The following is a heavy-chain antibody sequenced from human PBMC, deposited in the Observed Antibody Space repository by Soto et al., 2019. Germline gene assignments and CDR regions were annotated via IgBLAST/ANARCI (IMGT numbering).Heavy chain of an antibody. CDR2: ISSSSSTI. CDR1: GFTFSSYS. CDR3: ARAGYSGSSRYPYFDY. Sequence: GGSLRLSCAASGFTFSSYSMNWVRQAPGKGLEWVSYISSSSSTIYYADSVKGRFTISRDNAKNSLYLQMNGLRDEDTAVYYCARAGYSGSSRYPYFDYWGQGTLVTVSS. V-gene: IGHV3-48*02. J-gene: IGHJ4*02. D-gene: IGHD1-26*01.